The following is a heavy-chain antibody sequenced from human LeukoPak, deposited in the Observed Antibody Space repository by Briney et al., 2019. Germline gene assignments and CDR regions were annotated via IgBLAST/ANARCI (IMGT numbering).Heavy chain of an antibody. CDR2: IYYSGST. CDR3: ARGPKAARLLMVRGVNWFDP. CDR1: GGSISSSSYY. J-gene: IGHJ5*02. D-gene: IGHD3-10*01. V-gene: IGHV4-39*07. Sequence: SETLSLTCTVSGGSISSSSYYWGWIRQPPGKGLEWIGSIYYSGSTYYNPSLKSRVTISVDTSKNQFSLKLSSVTAADTAVYYCARGPKAARLLMVRGVNWFDPWGQGTLVTVSS.